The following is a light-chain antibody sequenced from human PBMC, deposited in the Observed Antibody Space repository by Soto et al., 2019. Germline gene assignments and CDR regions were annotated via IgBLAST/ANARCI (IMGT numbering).Light chain of an antibody. CDR1: QSISSY. CDR3: QQSYSTPH. J-gene: IGKJ3*01. Sequence: DIQMTQSPSSLSASVGDRVTITCRASQSISSYLNWYQQKPGKAPKLLIYAASSLPSGVPARFSGSGSGTDFPLTISSLQPEDFATYYCQQSYSTPHFGPGTKVDIK. V-gene: IGKV1-39*01. CDR2: AAS.